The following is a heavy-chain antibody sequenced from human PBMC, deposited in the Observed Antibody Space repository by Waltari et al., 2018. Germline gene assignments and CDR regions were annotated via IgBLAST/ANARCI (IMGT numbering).Heavy chain of an antibody. J-gene: IGHJ5*02. CDR3: AREIDNWFDP. V-gene: IGHV4-30-2*01. CDR1: ARSTSTCGYS. Sequence: QLQLQESGSGLLKPSQTLSLLCAVSARSTSTCGYSWSWIRQPPGKGLEWIGYISHSGSTYYNPSLKSRVTISGDRSKNQFSLKLSSVTAADTAVYYCAREIDNWFDPWGQGTLVTVSS. CDR2: ISHSGST.